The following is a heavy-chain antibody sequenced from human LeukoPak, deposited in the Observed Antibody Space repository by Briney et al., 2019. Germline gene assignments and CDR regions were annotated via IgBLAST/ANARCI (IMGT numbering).Heavy chain of an antibody. CDR1: GFTFGDYA. CDR3: TRTPREIGSGSPILDY. Sequence: PGGSLRLSCTASGFTFGDYAMSWVRQAPGKGLEWVGFIRSKAYGGTTEYAASVKGRFTISRDDSKSIAYLQMNSLKTEDTAVYYCTRTPREIGSGSPILDYWGQGTLVTVSS. D-gene: IGHD3-10*01. J-gene: IGHJ4*02. CDR2: IRSKAYGGTT. V-gene: IGHV3-49*04.